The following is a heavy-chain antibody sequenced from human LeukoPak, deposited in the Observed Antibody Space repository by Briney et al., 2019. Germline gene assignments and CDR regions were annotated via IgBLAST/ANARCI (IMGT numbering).Heavy chain of an antibody. Sequence: GGSLRLSCAASGFTFTSYWMSWVRQAPGKGLEWVANIKDDGGEKYYVDSVKGRFTISRDNTKNLLYLQMNSLRAEDTAVYYCGRDPYYDSLDYWGQGTLVTVSS. D-gene: IGHD3-22*01. V-gene: IGHV3-7*01. CDR2: IKDDGGEK. J-gene: IGHJ4*02. CDR3: GRDPYYDSLDY. CDR1: GFTFTSYW.